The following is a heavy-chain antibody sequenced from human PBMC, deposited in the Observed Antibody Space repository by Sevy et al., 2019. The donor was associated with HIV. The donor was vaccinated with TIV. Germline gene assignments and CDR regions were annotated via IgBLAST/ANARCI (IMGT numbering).Heavy chain of an antibody. D-gene: IGHD3-3*01. CDR1: GGSFSGYY. Sequence: SETLSLTCAVYGGSFSGYYWSWIRQPPGKGLEWIGEINHSGSTNYNPSLKSRVTISVDTSKNQFSLKLSSVTAADTAVYYCARGGTIFGVVTTYNWFDPWGQGTLVTVSS. CDR3: ARGGTIFGVVTTYNWFDP. J-gene: IGHJ5*02. V-gene: IGHV4-34*01. CDR2: INHSGST.